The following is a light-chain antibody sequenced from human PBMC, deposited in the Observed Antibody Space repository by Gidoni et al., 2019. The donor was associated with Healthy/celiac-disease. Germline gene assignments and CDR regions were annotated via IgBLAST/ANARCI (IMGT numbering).Light chain of an antibody. J-gene: IGKJ4*01. Sequence: DIQMTQSPSSRSASVGARVTIPCRASPGISNYLAWFQQKPGKAPTSLIYAASSLQSGVPSKFSGSGSGTDFTLTISSLEPEDVATYYCKQYNSYPLTFGGGTKVEIK. V-gene: IGKV1-16*02. CDR3: KQYNSYPLT. CDR1: PGISNY. CDR2: AAS.